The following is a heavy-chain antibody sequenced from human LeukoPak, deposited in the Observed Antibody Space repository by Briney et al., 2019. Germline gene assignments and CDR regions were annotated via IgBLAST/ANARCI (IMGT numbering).Heavy chain of an antibody. CDR3: VRDSPYSSGWYRFFDL. CDR2: AYYSGST. J-gene: IGHJ2*01. V-gene: IGHV4-39*07. CDR1: GGSISSSSYY. Sequence: SETLSLTCTVSGGSISSSSYYWGWIRQPPGKGLEWIGSAYYSGSTYFNPSPKSRLSISVDTSKNQFSLRLTSVTAADTAVYYCVRDSPYSSGWYRFFDLWGRGTLVTVTS. D-gene: IGHD6-19*01.